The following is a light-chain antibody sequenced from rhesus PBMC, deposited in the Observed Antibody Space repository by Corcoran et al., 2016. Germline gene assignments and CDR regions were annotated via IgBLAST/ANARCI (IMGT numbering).Light chain of an antibody. Sequence: DIQLTQSPSSLSASVGVRVTITCRSSLGISSWLAWYQKKPGNARKLLIYKASSLQSGVPSRLSGSGSGTVFTLTISSLQPENFASYYCQQYNSAPFTFGPGTKLDIK. V-gene: IGKV1-21*01. J-gene: IGKJ3*01. CDR3: QQYNSAPFT. CDR2: KAS. CDR1: LGISSW.